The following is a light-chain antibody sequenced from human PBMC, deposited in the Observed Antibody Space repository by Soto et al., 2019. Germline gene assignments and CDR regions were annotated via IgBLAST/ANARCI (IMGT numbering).Light chain of an antibody. V-gene: IGKV3-15*01. J-gene: IGKJ4*01. CDR3: QQSSNWHLT. CDR1: QGISSN. CDR2: GAA. Sequence: EIVMTQSPAILSVSPGERATLSCRANQGISSNLAWYQQKPGQAPRLLIYGAATRATGIPARFSGSGSGRDFTLTINSLQSQDFEVHYCQQSSNWHLTFGRGNQVDIX.